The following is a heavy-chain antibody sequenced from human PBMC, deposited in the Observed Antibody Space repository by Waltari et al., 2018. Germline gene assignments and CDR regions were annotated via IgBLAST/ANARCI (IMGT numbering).Heavy chain of an antibody. CDR3: ARGPGSTLFLFDP. Sequence: QVQLVQSGAEVKKPGSSVKVSCKASGGPFSSYAISWVRQAPGHGLEWMGRIHPIFCTANYAQKFQGRVTITADKSTSTAYMELSSLRSEDTAVYYCARGPGSTLFLFDPWGQGTLVTVSS. J-gene: IGHJ5*02. D-gene: IGHD2-21*01. CDR1: GGPFSSYA. CDR2: IHPIFCTA. V-gene: IGHV1-69*13.